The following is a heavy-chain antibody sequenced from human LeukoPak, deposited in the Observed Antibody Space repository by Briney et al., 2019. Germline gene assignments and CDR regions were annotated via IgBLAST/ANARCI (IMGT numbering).Heavy chain of an antibody. CDR2: ISGSGGST. Sequence: TGGSLRLSCAASGFTFSSYAMSWVRQAPGKGLEWVSAISGSGGSTYYADSVKGRFTISRDNSKNTLYLQMNSLRAEDTAVYYCAKDPMIVVVITSYFDYWGQGTLSPSPQ. V-gene: IGHV3-23*01. J-gene: IGHJ4*02. CDR3: AKDPMIVVVITSYFDY. CDR1: GFTFSSYA. D-gene: IGHD3-22*01.